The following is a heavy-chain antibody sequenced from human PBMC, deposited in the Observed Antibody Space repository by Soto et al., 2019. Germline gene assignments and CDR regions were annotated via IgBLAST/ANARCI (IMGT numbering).Heavy chain of an antibody. CDR2: IYYSGST. J-gene: IGHJ4*02. V-gene: IGHV4-59*08. CDR1: GGSISSYY. CDR3: ATQGTIRDRYNFPYGY. Sequence: SETLSLTCTVSGGSISSYYWSWIRQPPGKGLEWIGYIYYSGSTNYNPSLKSRVTISVDTSKNQFSLKLSSVTAADTAVYYCATQGTIRDRYNFPYGYWGQGTLVTVSS. D-gene: IGHD1-1*01.